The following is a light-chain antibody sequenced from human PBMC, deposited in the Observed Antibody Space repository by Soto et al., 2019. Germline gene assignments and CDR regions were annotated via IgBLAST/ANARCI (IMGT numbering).Light chain of an antibody. Sequence: RGMTQYPATLSVSPEERATLSCRASQSVSSSYLAWYQQKPGQAPRLLIYGASSRATGIPGRFSGGGSGTEFTLTNSSLQSEDFVIDFRQLRTTWPRALGQGTKVDIK. CDR3: QLRTTWPRA. CDR1: QSVSSSY. V-gene: IGKV3D-15*01. CDR2: GAS. J-gene: IGKJ1*01.